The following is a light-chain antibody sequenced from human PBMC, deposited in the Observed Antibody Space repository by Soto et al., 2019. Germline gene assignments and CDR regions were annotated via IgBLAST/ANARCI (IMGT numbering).Light chain of an antibody. CDR1: QSISTY. CDR3: RQSDSFTRT. J-gene: IGKJ1*01. CDR2: TIS. Sequence: DIQMNQSPSSLSASVGDRVTITCRASQSISTYLNWYQQKAGKAPKLLIYTISCLQKGVPSRFSGSGSGTDFTLTRSSLQPEDFATYHCRQSDSFTRTCGQGTKVESK. V-gene: IGKV1-39*01.